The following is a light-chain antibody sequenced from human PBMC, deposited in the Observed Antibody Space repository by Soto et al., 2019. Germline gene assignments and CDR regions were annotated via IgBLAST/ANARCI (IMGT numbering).Light chain of an antibody. CDR1: QTVRNN. CDR2: GAS. Sequence: ESVRPQAVGTRTLTAGERSDVRRGGIQTVRNNYLAWYQQKPGQAPRLLIYGASTRATGIPARFSGSGSGTEFTLTLSSLQSEDFAFYYCQQYNNWPPWTFGQGTKVDIK. CDR3: QQYNNWPPWT. J-gene: IGKJ1*01. V-gene: IGKV3D-15*01.